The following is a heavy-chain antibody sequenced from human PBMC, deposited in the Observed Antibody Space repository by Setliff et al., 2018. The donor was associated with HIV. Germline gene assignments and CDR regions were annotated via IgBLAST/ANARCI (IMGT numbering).Heavy chain of an antibody. CDR1: GYTFTGYY. Sequence: ASVMVSCKTSGYTFTGYYMHWVRQAPGQGLEWMGWINPNSGGTKYAQKFQGRVTMTRDTSISAVSMELRRLRPDDTAMYFCARDTTYEPEYYDSSGYFYGVGPLDYWGQGALVTVSS. CDR2: INPNSGGT. CDR3: ARDTTYEPEYYDSSGYFYGVGPLDY. V-gene: IGHV1-2*02. D-gene: IGHD3-22*01. J-gene: IGHJ4*02.